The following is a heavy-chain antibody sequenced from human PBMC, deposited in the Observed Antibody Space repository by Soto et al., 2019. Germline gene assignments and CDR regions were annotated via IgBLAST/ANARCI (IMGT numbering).Heavy chain of an antibody. V-gene: IGHV3-33*01. Sequence: GESLKISCAASGFTFSSYGMHWVRQAPGKGLEWVAVIWYDGSNKYYADSVKGRFTISRDNSKNTLYLQMNSLRAEDTAVYYCAIPLGELSPLARFDPWGQGTLVTVSS. CDR2: IWYDGSNK. CDR3: AIPLGELSPLARFDP. CDR1: GFTFSSYG. D-gene: IGHD3-10*01. J-gene: IGHJ5*02.